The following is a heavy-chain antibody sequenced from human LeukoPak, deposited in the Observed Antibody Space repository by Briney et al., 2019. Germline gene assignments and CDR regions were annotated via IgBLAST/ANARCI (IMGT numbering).Heavy chain of an antibody. CDR2: ISSSSSYI. D-gene: IGHD5-12*01. CDR1: GFTFSSYS. CDR3: ARARGGYDFDY. J-gene: IGHJ4*02. V-gene: IGHV3-21*04. Sequence: GGSLRLSCAASGFTFSSYSMNWVRQAPGKGLEWVSSISSSSSYIYYADSVKGRFTISRDNAKNSLYLQLNSLRAEDTAVYYCARARGGYDFDYWGQGTLVTVSS.